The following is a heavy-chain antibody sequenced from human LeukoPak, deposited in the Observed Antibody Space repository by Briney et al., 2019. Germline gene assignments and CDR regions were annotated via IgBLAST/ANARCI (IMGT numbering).Heavy chain of an antibody. V-gene: IGHV3-48*03. J-gene: IGHJ4*02. CDR3: AKKGYYDGSGYYMYYFDH. CDR2: ISSSGSVT. Sequence: GGSLRLSCAASGFTFGSYSMDWVRQAPGKGLEWISYISSSGSVTYYADSVKGRFTISRDNAKNSLYLQMNSLRAEDTAVYYCAKKGYYDGSGYYMYYFDHWGQGTLVTVSS. CDR1: GFTFGSYS. D-gene: IGHD3-22*01.